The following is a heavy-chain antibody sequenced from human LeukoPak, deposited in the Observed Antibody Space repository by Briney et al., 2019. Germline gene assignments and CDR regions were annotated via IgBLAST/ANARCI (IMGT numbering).Heavy chain of an antibody. D-gene: IGHD6-19*01. Sequence: ASVKVSCKASGGTFSSYAISWVQQAPGQGLEWMGRIIPILGIANYAQKFQGRVTITADKSTSTAYMELSSLRSEDTAVYYCASGRGGKIAVAGTARYYYYGMDVWGQGTTVTVSS. J-gene: IGHJ6*02. V-gene: IGHV1-69*04. CDR2: IIPILGIA. CDR1: GGTFSSYA. CDR3: ASGRGGKIAVAGTARYYYYGMDV.